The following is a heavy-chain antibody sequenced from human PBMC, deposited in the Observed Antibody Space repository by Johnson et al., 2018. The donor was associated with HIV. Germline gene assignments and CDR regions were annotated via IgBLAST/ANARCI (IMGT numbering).Heavy chain of an antibody. V-gene: IGHV3-30*04. CDR1: GFTFSSYT. J-gene: IGHJ3*02. D-gene: IGHD6-6*01. Sequence: VQLVESGGGVVQPGRSLRLSCVASGFTFSSYTMHWVRQAPGKGLEWVAVISYDGSNKYFADSVKGRFTISRDNSKNTLYLQMSSLRAEDTAVYYCARSQPEEYSSSSDAFDIWGQGTMVTVSS. CDR2: ISYDGSNK. CDR3: ARSQPEEYSSSSDAFDI.